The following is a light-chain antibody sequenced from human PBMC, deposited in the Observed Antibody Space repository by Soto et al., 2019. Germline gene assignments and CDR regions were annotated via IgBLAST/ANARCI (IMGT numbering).Light chain of an antibody. Sequence: QAVVTQPPSASGTPGQTIAISCSGGSSNIGSHTVNWYQQLPGTAPRLLIYSNTQRPSGVPDRFSGSKSGTSASLAIRGLQAEYEGDYYCAAWDDSLNGVVFGGGTKLTVL. J-gene: IGLJ2*01. V-gene: IGLV1-44*01. CDR2: SNT. CDR1: SSNIGSHT. CDR3: AAWDDSLNGVV.